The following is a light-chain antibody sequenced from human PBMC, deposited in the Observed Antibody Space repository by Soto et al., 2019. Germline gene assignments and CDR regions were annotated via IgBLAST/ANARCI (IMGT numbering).Light chain of an antibody. J-gene: IGLJ2*01. Sequence: QSVLTQPASGSGSPGQSITISCTGTSSDVGGYNYVSWYQQHPGKAPKLMIYDVSNRPSGVSNRFSGSKSGNTASLTISGLQAEDEADYYCSSYTSSSTLAVFGGGTKVTVL. V-gene: IGLV2-14*01. CDR3: SSYTSSSTLAV. CDR1: SSDVGGYNY. CDR2: DVS.